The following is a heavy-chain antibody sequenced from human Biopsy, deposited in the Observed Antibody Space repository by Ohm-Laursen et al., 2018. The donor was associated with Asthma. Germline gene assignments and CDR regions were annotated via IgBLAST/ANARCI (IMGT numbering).Heavy chain of an antibody. D-gene: IGHD3-9*01. J-gene: IGHJ3*02. V-gene: IGHV1-3*01. CDR1: GYTSINYA. Sequence: SATASSKASGYTSINYAIHWVRQAPGQRLAWMGWINPGNANTKYSQKVQGRVTITRDTSASTAYMDLSSLRSEDTAVYYCARTYYDFLTGQVNDAFAIWGQGTMVTVSS. CDR2: INPGNANT. CDR3: ARTYYDFLTGQVNDAFAI.